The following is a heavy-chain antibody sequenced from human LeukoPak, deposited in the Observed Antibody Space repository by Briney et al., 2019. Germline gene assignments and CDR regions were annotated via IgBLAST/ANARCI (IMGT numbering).Heavy chain of an antibody. CDR2: ISSSSSSV. CDR1: GFTFSTSG. D-gene: IGHD3-10*02. V-gene: IGHV3-48*01. CDR3: AELGITMIGGV. J-gene: IGHJ6*04. Sequence: GGSLRLSCAAAGFTFSTSGMNWVRQAPGKGLEWVSYISSSSSSVYYADSVKGRFTISRDNAKNSLYLQINSLRAEDTAVYYCAELGITMIGGVWGKGTTVTISS.